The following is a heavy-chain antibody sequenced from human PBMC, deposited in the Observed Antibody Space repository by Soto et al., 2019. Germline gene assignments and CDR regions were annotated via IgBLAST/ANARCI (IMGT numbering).Heavy chain of an antibody. CDR1: AGTFPHYA. J-gene: IGHJ5*01. CDR3: ACNWGNSLRNWLES. V-gene: IGHV1-69*13. CDR2: IIPVLATT. Sequence: GASVKVSCKASAGTFPHYALSWVRQAPGQGLEWMGGIIPVLATTTYAQKFQGRVSISAAEATSTAYIELSSLNSEDTAVHYPACNWGNSLRNWLESWGQVTLVIVSS. D-gene: IGHD7-27*01.